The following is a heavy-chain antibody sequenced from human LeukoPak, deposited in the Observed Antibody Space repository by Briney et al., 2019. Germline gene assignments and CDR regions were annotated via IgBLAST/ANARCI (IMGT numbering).Heavy chain of an antibody. CDR3: ARDGMTTVTTPFYYYYMDV. V-gene: IGHV1-69*13. J-gene: IGHJ6*03. Sequence: SVKVSCKASGGTFSSYTISWVRQAPGQGLEWMGGIIPIFGTANYAQKFQGRVTITADESTSTAYMELSSLGSEDTAVYYCARDGMTTVTTPFYYYYMDVWGKGTTVTVSS. D-gene: IGHD4-17*01. CDR2: IIPIFGTA. CDR1: GGTFSSYT.